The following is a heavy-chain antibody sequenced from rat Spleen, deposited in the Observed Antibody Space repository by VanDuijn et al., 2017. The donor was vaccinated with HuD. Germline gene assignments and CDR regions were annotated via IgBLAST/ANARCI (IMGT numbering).Heavy chain of an antibody. Sequence: EVQLVESGGGLVQPGRSLKLSCVASGFTFNNYWMTWIRQAPGKGLEWVATISYDGSSTYYRDSVKGRFTISTDNAKSTLSLQMDSLRSEDTATYYCARRHYGYTDYFDYWGQGVMVTVSS. CDR1: GFTFNNYW. D-gene: IGHD1-9*01. V-gene: IGHV5-31*01. CDR3: ARRHYGYTDYFDY. CDR2: ISYDGSST. J-gene: IGHJ2*01.